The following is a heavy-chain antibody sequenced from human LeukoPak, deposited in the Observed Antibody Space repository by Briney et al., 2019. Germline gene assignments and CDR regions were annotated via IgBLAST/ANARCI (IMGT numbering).Heavy chain of an antibody. CDR3: AKDLYGGNSLNPFDY. Sequence: PGGSLRLSCAASGFTFSSYAMSWARQAPGKGLEWVSAISGSGGSTYYADSVKGRFTISRDNSKNTLYLQMNSLRAEDTAVYYCAKDLYGGNSLNPFDYWGQGTLVTVSS. J-gene: IGHJ4*02. V-gene: IGHV3-23*01. D-gene: IGHD4-23*01. CDR1: GFTFSSYA. CDR2: ISGSGGST.